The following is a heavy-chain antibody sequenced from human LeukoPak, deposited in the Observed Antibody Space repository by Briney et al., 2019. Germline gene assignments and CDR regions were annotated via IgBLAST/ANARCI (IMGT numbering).Heavy chain of an antibody. D-gene: IGHD3-3*01. CDR1: GFTFSSNG. CDR3: AKDLRFLEWLSSNIDY. V-gene: IGHV3-30*02. Sequence: GGSLRLSCAASGFTFSSNGMHWVRQAPGQGLEWVAFIRFDGSDKYYADSVKGRFTIFRDNSKNTLYLQMNSLRAEDTAVYYCAKDLRFLEWLSSNIDYWGQGTLVTVSS. J-gene: IGHJ4*02. CDR2: IRFDGSDK.